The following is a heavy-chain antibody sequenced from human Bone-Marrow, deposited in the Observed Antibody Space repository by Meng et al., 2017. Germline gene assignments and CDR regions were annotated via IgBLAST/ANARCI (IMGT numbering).Heavy chain of an antibody. Sequence: QVQLQQGGAGLLKPSETLSLTCVVSGGSFSDYYWSWIRQPPGKGLEWIGEINHSGSTNYNPSLESRATISVDTSRNNLSLKLSSVTAADSAVYYCARGPTTMAHDFDYWGQGTLVTVSS. CDR1: GGSFSDYY. D-gene: IGHD4-11*01. V-gene: IGHV4-34*01. CDR2: INHSGST. J-gene: IGHJ4*02. CDR3: ARGPTTMAHDFDY.